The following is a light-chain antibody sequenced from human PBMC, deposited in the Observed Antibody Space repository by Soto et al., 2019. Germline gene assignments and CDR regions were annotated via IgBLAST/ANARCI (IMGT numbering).Light chain of an antibody. CDR2: KAS. CDR3: QHYNSYSEA. V-gene: IGKV1-5*03. Sequence: DIQMTQSPSTLSGSVGDRVTITCRASQTISSWLAWYQQKPGKAPKLLIYKASSFKSGVPSRFSGSGSGTEFTLTSSSLQPDDFATYYFQHYNSYSEAFGQGTKVELK. CDR1: QTISSW. J-gene: IGKJ1*01.